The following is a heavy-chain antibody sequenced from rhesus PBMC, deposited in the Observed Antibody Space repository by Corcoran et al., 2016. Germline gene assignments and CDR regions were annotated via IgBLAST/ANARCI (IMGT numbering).Heavy chain of an antibody. D-gene: IGHD1-44*01. J-gene: IGHJ4*01. Sequence: QVTLKESGPALVKPTQTPTLTCPFSGFSLTTRGMGVGWIRPPPGKALEWLALIYWDDDKRYRTSLKSRLTISKDTSKNQVVLTMTNMDPMDTATYYCARVLVGTTLDYWGQGVLVTVSS. V-gene: IGHV2-152*01. CDR1: GFSLTTRGMG. CDR3: ARVLVGTTLDY. CDR2: IYWDDDK.